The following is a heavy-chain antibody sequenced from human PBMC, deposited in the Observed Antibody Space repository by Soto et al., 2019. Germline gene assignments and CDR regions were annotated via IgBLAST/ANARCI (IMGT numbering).Heavy chain of an antibody. Sequence: SGPTLVNPSQTLTLTCTFSGFSLRPSGVGVGWIRQPPGKALEWLGIIFWDDDKRYRPSLKSRLTITKDTSKNQLVLTMTNMEPVDTATYYCAHLPWKQLWPRAPVVNWGQGTPVTVSS. CDR1: GFSLRPSGVG. D-gene: IGHD5-18*01. V-gene: IGHV2-5*02. CDR3: AHLPWKQLWPRAPVVN. J-gene: IGHJ4*02. CDR2: IFWDDDK.